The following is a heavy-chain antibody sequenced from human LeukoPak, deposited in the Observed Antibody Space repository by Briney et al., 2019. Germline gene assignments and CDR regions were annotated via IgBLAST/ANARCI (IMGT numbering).Heavy chain of an antibody. V-gene: IGHV3-23*01. CDR2: ISGSGGST. J-gene: IGHJ5*02. Sequence: PGGSLRLSCAASGFTFSSYAMSWVRQASGKELASVPAISGSGGSTYYADFVKDRFTISSDNCKHQLYLQMNRLRAEDTAVYYRAKDRTVTTPLKWFDPWRQGILVTVSS. D-gene: IGHD4-17*01. CDR1: GFTFSSYA. CDR3: AKDRTVTTPLKWFDP.